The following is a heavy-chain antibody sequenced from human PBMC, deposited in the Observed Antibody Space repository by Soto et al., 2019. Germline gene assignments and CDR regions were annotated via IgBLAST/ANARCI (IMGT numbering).Heavy chain of an antibody. D-gene: IGHD3-10*01. Sequence: GGSLRLSCAGSGFIFSGYSMNWVRQAPGKGLEWVSYISSSSSTIYYADSVKGRFTISRDNAKNSLYLQMNSLRAEDTAVYYCASFYGSGVMSWGQGTLVTVSS. CDR1: GFIFSGYS. J-gene: IGHJ5*02. CDR2: ISSSSSTI. CDR3: ASFYGSGVMS. V-gene: IGHV3-48*01.